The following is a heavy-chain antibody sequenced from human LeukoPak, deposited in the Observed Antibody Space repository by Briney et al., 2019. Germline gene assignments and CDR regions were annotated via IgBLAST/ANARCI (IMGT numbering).Heavy chain of an antibody. CDR3: ARHQGATTVTSDAFDI. CDR1: GYSFTSYW. CDR2: IYPGDSDT. D-gene: IGHD4-17*01. V-gene: IGHV5-51*01. Sequence: GESLKISCQASGYSFTSYWIGWVRQMPGKGLEWMGIIYPGDSDTRYSPSFQGQVTISVDKSISTAYLQWSSLKASDTAMYYCARHQGATTVTSDAFDIWGQGTMVTVSS. J-gene: IGHJ3*02.